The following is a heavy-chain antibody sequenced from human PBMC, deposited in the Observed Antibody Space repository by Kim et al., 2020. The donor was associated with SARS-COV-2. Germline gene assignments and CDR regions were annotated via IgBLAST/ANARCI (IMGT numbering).Heavy chain of an antibody. CDR2: IKSKTDGGTT. D-gene: IGHD6-6*01. V-gene: IGHV3-15*01. CDR3: TTEQYSSSLMINYYYYGMDV. Sequence: GGSLRLSCAASGFTFSNAWMSWVRQAPGKGLEWVGRIKSKTDGGTTDYAAPVKGRFTISRDDSKNTLYLQMNSLKTEDTAVYYCTTEQYSSSLMINYYYYGMDVWGQGTTVTVSS. J-gene: IGHJ6*02. CDR1: GFTFSNAW.